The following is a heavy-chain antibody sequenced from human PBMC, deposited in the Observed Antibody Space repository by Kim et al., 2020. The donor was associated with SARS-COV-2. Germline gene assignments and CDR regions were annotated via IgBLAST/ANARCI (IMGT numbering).Heavy chain of an antibody. CDR1: GYTLTELS. V-gene: IGHV1-24*01. CDR2: FDPEDGET. J-gene: IGHJ5*02. D-gene: IGHD3-10*01. Sequence: ASVKVSCKVSGYTLTELSMHWVRQAPGKGLEWMGGFDPEDGETIYAQKFQGRVTMTEDTSTDTAYMELSSLRSEDTAVYYCATSYYGSGSYWGYGFDPWGQGTLVTVSS. CDR3: ATSYYGSGSYWGYGFDP.